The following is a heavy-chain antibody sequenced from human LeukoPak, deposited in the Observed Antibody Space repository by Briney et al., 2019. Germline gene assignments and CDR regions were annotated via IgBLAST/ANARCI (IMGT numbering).Heavy chain of an antibody. CDR2: ISSSGSTI. J-gene: IGHJ4*02. Sequence: GGSLRLSCAASGFTFSSYEMNWVRQAPGKGLEWVSYISSSGSTIYYADSVKGRFTISRDNAKNSLYLQMNSLRAEDTAVYYCASIYGSGSLWGQGTLVTVSS. CDR3: ASIYGSGSL. CDR1: GFTFSSYE. D-gene: IGHD3-10*01. V-gene: IGHV3-48*03.